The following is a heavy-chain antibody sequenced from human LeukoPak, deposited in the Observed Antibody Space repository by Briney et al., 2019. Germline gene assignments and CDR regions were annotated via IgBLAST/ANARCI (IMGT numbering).Heavy chain of an antibody. Sequence: PSETLSLTCTVSGGSISSSSYYWGWIRQPPGKGLEWIGSIYYSGSTYYNPSLKSRVTISVDTSKNQFSLKLSSVTAADTAVYYCARDLGYSSSWYVGAGYYYYMDVWGKGTTVTISS. V-gene: IGHV4-39*07. CDR2: IYYSGST. CDR3: ARDLGYSSSWYVGAGYYYYMDV. CDR1: GGSISSSSYY. J-gene: IGHJ6*03. D-gene: IGHD6-13*01.